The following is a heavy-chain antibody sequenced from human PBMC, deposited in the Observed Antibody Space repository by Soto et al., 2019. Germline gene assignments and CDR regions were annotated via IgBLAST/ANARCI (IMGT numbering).Heavy chain of an antibody. Sequence: SETLSLTCTVSGGSVSSGSYYWSWIRQPPGKGLEWIGYLYYSGSTNYNPSLKSRVTISVDTSKNQFSLKLSSVTAADTAVYYCARGYGHYYDSGLWGQGTLVTVSS. V-gene: IGHV4-61*01. CDR3: ARGYGHYYDSGL. CDR2: LYYSGST. CDR1: GGSVSSGSYY. D-gene: IGHD3-22*01. J-gene: IGHJ4*02.